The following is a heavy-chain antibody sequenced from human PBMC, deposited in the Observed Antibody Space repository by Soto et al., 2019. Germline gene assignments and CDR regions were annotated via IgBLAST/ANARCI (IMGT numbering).Heavy chain of an antibody. CDR2: LYYTGST. J-gene: IGHJ6*02. Sequence: SETLSLTCNVSGGSISDFYWSWIRQSPGKRLEWIGYLYYTGSTNYNPALKSRVTISLDTSKNQFSLQVRSVTAADTAVYYCARGGGYDFRSSQAPPIDVWGQGTTVTVSS. CDR1: GGSISDFY. D-gene: IGHD3-3*01. CDR3: ARGGGYDFRSSQAPPIDV. V-gene: IGHV4-59*01.